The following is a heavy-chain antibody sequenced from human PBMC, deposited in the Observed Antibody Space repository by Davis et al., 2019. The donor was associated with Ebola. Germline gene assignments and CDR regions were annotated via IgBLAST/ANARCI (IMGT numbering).Heavy chain of an antibody. CDR1: GYTFSTYS. CDR3: ARTTLLDPPSHYYYFMDV. CDR2: ISNVGWT. D-gene: IGHD1-1*01. V-gene: IGHV4-59*01. Sequence: MPSGTLSLTCTVSGYTFSTYSLRWIRQPPGKGLEWIACISNVGWTNYNASLKSRVTTTVDTSKNHFSLRLSSVIAADTAVYYCARTTLLDPPSHYYYFMDVWGKGTTVTVSS. J-gene: IGHJ6*03.